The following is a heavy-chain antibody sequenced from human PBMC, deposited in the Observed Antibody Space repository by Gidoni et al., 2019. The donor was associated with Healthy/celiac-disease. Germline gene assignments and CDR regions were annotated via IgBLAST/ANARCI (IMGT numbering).Heavy chain of an antibody. D-gene: IGHD3-3*01. Sequence: EVQLVASGGGLVQPGGSLRLPCAASGSTFGSYGLSWVRQAPGKGLEWVANIKQDGSEKYYVDSVKGRFTISRDNAKNSLYLQMNSLRAEDTAVYYCARDRDYDFWSGYYPYYYYYYGMDVWGQGTTVTVSS. V-gene: IGHV3-7*03. CDR1: GSTFGSYG. J-gene: IGHJ6*02. CDR2: IKQDGSEK. CDR3: ARDRDYDFWSGYYPYYYYYYGMDV.